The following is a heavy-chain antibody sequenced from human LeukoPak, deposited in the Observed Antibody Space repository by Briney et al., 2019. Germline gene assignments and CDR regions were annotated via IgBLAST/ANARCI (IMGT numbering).Heavy chain of an antibody. V-gene: IGHV4-30-4*07. CDR3: ARGRAIMTSAWFDP. CDR2: IYYSGQM. D-gene: IGHD3-16*01. CDR1: GGSLNSGAYS. Sequence: SETLSLTCAVAGGSLNSGAYSGRWVRQAPGRGLEWLGYIYYSGQMFLNPSLNRRVALFLDTSKNQFSLTLTSVTAADTAVYYCARGRAIMTSAWFDPWGQGIVVTVSS. J-gene: IGHJ5*02.